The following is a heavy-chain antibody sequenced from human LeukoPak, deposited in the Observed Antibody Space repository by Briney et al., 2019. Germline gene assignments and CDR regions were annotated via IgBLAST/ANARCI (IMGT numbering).Heavy chain of an antibody. J-gene: IGHJ6*03. D-gene: IGHD1-26*01. CDR1: GGTFSSYA. CDR2: IIPIFGTA. CDR3: ARVDSGSYPDRSYYYYYMDV. Sequence: GASVKVSCKASGGTFSSYAISWVRQAPGQGLERMGGIIPIFGTANYAQKFQGRVTITTDESTSTAYMELSSLRSEDTAVYYCARVDSGSYPDRSYYYYYMDVWGKGTTVTVSS. V-gene: IGHV1-69*05.